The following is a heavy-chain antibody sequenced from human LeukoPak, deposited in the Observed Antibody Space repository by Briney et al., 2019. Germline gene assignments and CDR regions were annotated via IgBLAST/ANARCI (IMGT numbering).Heavy chain of an antibody. CDR3: ATQPYGDRFDY. Sequence: GGSLRLSCAASRFTFSNYAMHWVRQAPGKGLEHVSAISSNGGNTHHANSVKGRFTISRDNSKNTLYLQMGSLRAEDMAVYYCATQPYGDRFDYWGQGTLVTVSS. CDR2: ISSNGGNT. D-gene: IGHD4-17*01. J-gene: IGHJ4*02. V-gene: IGHV3-64*01. CDR1: RFTFSNYA.